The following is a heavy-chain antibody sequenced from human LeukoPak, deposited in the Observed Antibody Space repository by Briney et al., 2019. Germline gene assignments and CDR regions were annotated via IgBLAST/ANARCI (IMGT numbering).Heavy chain of an antibody. Sequence: PGGSLRLSCAASGFTFSSYSMNWVRQAPGKGLEWVSYISSTSSTIYYADSVKGRFTISRDNAKNSLYLQTHSLRDGNTAVYYCATGGYFDLWGRGTLVTVSS. CDR3: ATGGYFDL. CDR1: GFTFSSYS. CDR2: ISSTSSTI. J-gene: IGHJ2*01. V-gene: IGHV3-48*02.